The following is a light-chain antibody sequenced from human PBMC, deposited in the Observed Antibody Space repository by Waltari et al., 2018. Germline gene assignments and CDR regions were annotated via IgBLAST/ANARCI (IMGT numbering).Light chain of an antibody. J-gene: IGLJ1*01. CDR3: QVWDSGSDHYV. V-gene: IGLV3-21*02. CDR2: DDG. CDR1: NIGSKN. Sequence: SYVLTQPPSVSVAPGQTARISCDGNNIGSKNVHWYQQKPGQAPVLVVYDDGDRPSGFPERFSGSNSGNTATLTISRVDAGDEADYYCQVWDSGSDHYVFGTVTKVTVL.